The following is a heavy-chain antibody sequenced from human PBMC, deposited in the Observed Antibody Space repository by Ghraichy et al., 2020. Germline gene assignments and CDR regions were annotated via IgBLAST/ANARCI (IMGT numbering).Heavy chain of an antibody. Sequence: GGSLRLSCAASGFTFSSYSMNWVRQAPGKGLEWVSSISSSSSYIYYADSVKGRFTISRDNAKNSLYLQMNSLRAEDTAVYYCARDSPIDYGDYCNWFDPWGQGTLVTVSS. CDR3: ARDSPIDYGDYCNWFDP. J-gene: IGHJ5*02. CDR1: GFTFSSYS. V-gene: IGHV3-21*01. CDR2: ISSSSSYI. D-gene: IGHD4-17*01.